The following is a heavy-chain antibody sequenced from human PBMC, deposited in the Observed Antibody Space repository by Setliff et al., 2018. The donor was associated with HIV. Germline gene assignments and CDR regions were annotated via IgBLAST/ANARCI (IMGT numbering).Heavy chain of an antibody. Sequence: GGSLRLSCAASGFIFSDRYMDWVRQAPGKGLEWIGRSRNKANSYSTEYAASVKGRFTISRDASKSSMYLQMNSLKIEDTALYFCSINSPLSSWGQGTLVTVSS. J-gene: IGHJ4*02. CDR3: SINSPLSS. D-gene: IGHD6-6*01. CDR1: GFIFSDRY. CDR2: SRNKANSYST. V-gene: IGHV3-72*01.